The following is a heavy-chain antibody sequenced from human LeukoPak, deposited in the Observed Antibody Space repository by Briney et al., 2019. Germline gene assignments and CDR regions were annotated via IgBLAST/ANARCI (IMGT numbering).Heavy chain of an antibody. V-gene: IGHV3-30-3*01. J-gene: IGHJ3*02. CDR1: GFTFSSYA. Sequence: GGSLRLSCAASGFTFSSYAMHWVRQAPGKGLEWVAVISYDGGNKYYADSVKGRSTISRDNSKNTLYLQMNSLRAEDTAVYYCAREEALLDAFDIWGQGTMVTVSS. CDR3: AREEALLDAFDI. CDR2: ISYDGGNK.